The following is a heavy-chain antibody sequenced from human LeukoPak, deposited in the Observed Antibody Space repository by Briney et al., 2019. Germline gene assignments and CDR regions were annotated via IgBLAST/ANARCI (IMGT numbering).Heavy chain of an antibody. J-gene: IGHJ3*02. CDR1: GYTLTELS. Sequence: GASVKVSCKVSGYTLTELSMHWVRQAPGKGLEWMGGFDPEDGETIVAQKFQGRVTMTEDTSTDTAYMELSSLRSEDTAVYYRARAPRLLWFGEPDAFDIWGQGTMVTVSS. V-gene: IGHV1-24*01. CDR3: ARAPRLLWFGEPDAFDI. D-gene: IGHD3-10*01. CDR2: FDPEDGET.